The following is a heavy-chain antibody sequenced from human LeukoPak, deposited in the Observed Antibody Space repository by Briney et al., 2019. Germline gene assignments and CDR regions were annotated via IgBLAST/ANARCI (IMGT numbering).Heavy chain of an antibody. CDR1: GYAFTINS. CDR3: ARVGATGATANI. V-gene: IGHV1-18*04. CDR2: ISAYNGNT. Sequence: ASVNLSCNSSGYAFTINSISWVRHGPRQGLGWMGWISAYNGNTKYAYKHPGRVTMTSDTSTTTVYMELQSLRSEATAVSICARVGATGATANIWGQGTLVTVSS. D-gene: IGHD2-21*02. J-gene: IGHJ4*02.